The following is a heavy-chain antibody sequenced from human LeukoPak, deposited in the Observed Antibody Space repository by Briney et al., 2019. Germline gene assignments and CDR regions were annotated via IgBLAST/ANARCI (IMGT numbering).Heavy chain of an antibody. Sequence: SVKVSCKASGGTFSSYAISWVRQAPGQGLEWMGRIIPILGIANYAQKLQGRVTMTTDTSTSTAYMELRSLRSDDTAVYYCARDARYCSSTSCPPSHWFDPWGQGTLVTVSS. CDR1: GGTFSSYA. D-gene: IGHD2-2*01. CDR2: IIPILGIA. CDR3: ARDARYCSSTSCPPSHWFDP. J-gene: IGHJ5*02. V-gene: IGHV1-69*04.